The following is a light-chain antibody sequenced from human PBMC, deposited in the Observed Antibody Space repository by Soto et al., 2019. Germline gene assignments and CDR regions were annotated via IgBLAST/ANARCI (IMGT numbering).Light chain of an antibody. J-gene: IGKJ3*01. CDR2: GAS. Sequence: EIVLTQSPGTLSLSPGERATLSCRASQSVGSSYLAWYQQKPGQAPRILIFGASGRATGIPDRFSGSGSGTDFTLTISSLEPEDFAVYYCQQRSNWPPAFGPGTKVDIK. CDR3: QQRSNWPPA. V-gene: IGKV3D-20*02. CDR1: QSVGSSY.